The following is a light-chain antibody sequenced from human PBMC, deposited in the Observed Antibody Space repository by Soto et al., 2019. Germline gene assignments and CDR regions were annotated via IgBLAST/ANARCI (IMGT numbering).Light chain of an antibody. V-gene: IGKV1-5*03. CDR2: KAA. J-gene: IGKJ1*01. CDR1: DNIAPW. CDR3: QHYNSFSRT. Sequence: DIQMTQSPSTLSASVGERVAITCLASDNIAPWVAWYQQKPGKAPKLLIYKAANLADEVPSRFAGSGSGTDFTLTITRLQPDDFATYYCQHYNSFSRTFGQGTKVDI.